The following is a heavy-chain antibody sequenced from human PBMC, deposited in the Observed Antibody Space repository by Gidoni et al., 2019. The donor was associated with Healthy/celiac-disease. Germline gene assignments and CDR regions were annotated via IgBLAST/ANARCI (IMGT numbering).Heavy chain of an antibody. Sequence: EVPLVESGGGLVKPGGSLRLSCAASGFTFSSYSMNWVRQAPGKGLEWVSSISSSSSYIYYADSVKGRFTISRDNAKNSLYLQMNSLRAEDTAVYYCARDPRVKVGAPGWNDYWGQGTLVTVSS. CDR3: ARDPRVKVGAPGWNDY. CDR1: GFTFSSYS. D-gene: IGHD1-26*01. V-gene: IGHV3-21*01. CDR2: ISSSSSYI. J-gene: IGHJ4*02.